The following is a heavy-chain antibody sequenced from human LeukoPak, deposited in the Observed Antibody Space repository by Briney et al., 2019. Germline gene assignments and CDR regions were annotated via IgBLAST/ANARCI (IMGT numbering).Heavy chain of an antibody. D-gene: IGHD1-7*01. J-gene: IGHJ4*02. V-gene: IGHV4-39*01. CDR3: ARHIGLELPFDY. Sequence: SETLSLTCTVSGGSISSSSYYWGWIRQPPGKGLEWIGSIYYSGSTYYNPSLKSRVTISVDTSKNQFSLKLSSVTAADTAVYYCARHIGLELPFDYWGQGTLVTVSS. CDR2: IYYSGST. CDR1: GGSISSSSYY.